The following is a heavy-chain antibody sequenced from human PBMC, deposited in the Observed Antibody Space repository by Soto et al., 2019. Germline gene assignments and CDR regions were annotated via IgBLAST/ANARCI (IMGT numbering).Heavy chain of an antibody. Sequence: QVQLVQSGAEVKKPGSSVKVSCKASGGTFSSYAISWVRQAPGQGLEWMGGIIPIFGTANYAQKFQGRVTITADESTDTAYMELSSLRSEDTAVYYCARDGRGYSYGRFDPTYYYYGMDVWGQGTTVTVSS. CDR2: IIPIFGTA. CDR3: ARDGRGYSYGRFDPTYYYYGMDV. J-gene: IGHJ6*02. D-gene: IGHD5-18*01. CDR1: GGTFSSYA. V-gene: IGHV1-69*01.